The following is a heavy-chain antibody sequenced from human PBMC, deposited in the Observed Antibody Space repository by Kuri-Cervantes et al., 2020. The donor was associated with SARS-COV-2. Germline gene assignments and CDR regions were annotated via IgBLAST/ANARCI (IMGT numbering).Heavy chain of an antibody. J-gene: IGHJ6*02. CDR1: GFTFSYYY. Sequence: GGSLRLSCAASGFTFSYYYMSGVRQAPGKGLEWVAVISYDGSNKYYADSVKGRFTISRDNSRNFLYQHMNSLKTEDTAVYYCTSSSYQLLPHYYYYYGMDVWGQGTTVTVSS. V-gene: IGHV3-30*03. D-gene: IGHD2-2*01. CDR2: ISYDGSNK. CDR3: TSSSYQLLPHYYYYYGMDV.